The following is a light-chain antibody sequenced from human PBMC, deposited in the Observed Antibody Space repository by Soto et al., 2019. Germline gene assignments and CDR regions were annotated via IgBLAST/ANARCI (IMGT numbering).Light chain of an antibody. CDR3: CSYAGNTTYVV. CDR1: SSDVGSYNL. CDR2: EGS. J-gene: IGLJ2*01. V-gene: IGLV2-23*01. Sequence: QSVLTQPASVSGTPGQSITISCTGTSSDVGSYNLVPWYQQHPGKAPKFMIYEGSKRPSGVSNRFSGSKSGNTASLTISGLQAEDEADYYCCSYAGNTTYVVFGRGTKLTVL.